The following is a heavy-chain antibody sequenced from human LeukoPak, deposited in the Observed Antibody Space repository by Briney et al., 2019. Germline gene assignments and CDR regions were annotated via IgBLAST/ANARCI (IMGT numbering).Heavy chain of an antibody. J-gene: IGHJ4*02. D-gene: IGHD2-8*02. CDR1: GGSISSYY. CDR3: AGHHPRNTVDF. V-gene: IGHV4-59*08. CDR2: MSDIGSI. Sequence: SETLSLTCTVSGGSISSYYWSWIGQPPGKGLEWIAYMSDIGSINYNPSLKSRVTISLDTSKNQFSLKLSSVTAADTAVYYCAGHHPRNTVDFWGQGTLVTVSS.